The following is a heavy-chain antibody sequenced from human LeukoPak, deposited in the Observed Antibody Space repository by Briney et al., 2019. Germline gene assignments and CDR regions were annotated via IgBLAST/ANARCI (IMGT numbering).Heavy chain of an antibody. Sequence: GGSLRLSSAASGFSFSTYGIHWVRQAPGKGLEWVAVMWYDGSKDYYADSVKGRFTISRDTSKNTLYLQMNNLRAEDTAVYYCAKDRETYEYTFDYWGQGTLVTVSS. CDR1: GFSFSTYG. J-gene: IGHJ4*02. CDR3: AKDRETYEYTFDY. CDR2: MWYDGSKD. D-gene: IGHD6-6*01. V-gene: IGHV3-33*06.